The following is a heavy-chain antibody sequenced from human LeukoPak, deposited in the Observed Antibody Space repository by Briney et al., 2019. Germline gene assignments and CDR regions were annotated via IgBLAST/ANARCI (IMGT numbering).Heavy chain of an antibody. CDR2: INHSGST. V-gene: IGHV4-34*01. J-gene: IGHJ4*02. CDR1: GGSFSGYY. CDR3: ARDLDRL. Sequence: NPSETLSLTCAVYGGSFSGYYWSWIRQPPGKGLEWIGEINHSGSTNYNPSLKSRVTISVDTSKNQFSLKLSSVTAADTAVYHCARDLDRLWGQGTLVTVSS.